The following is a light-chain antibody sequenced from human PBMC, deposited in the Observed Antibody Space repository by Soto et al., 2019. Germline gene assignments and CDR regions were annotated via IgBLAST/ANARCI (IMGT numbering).Light chain of an antibody. J-gene: IGKJ1*01. CDR3: LQHNRYPWT. CDR2: AAS. CDR1: QGIRTD. V-gene: IGKV1-17*01. Sequence: DIQMTQSPSSLSASVGDRVTITCRASQGIRTDLGWYQQKPGKAPKRLIYAASSWQSGVPTRFSGSGTGTEILLIISSPPPEDCATYYCLQHNRYPWTFGQGTNVEIK.